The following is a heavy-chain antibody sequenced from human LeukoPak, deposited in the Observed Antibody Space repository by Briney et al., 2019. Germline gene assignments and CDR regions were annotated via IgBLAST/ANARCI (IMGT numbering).Heavy chain of an antibody. D-gene: IGHD3-3*01. CDR1: GFTFSSYE. CDR2: ISSSGSTI. CDR3: ARDERYYDFWSGYPTPNWFDP. J-gene: IGHJ5*02. Sequence: GGSLRLSCAASGFTFSSYEMNWVRQAPGKGLEWVSYISSSGSTIYYADSVKGRFTISRDNAKNSLYLQMNSLRAEDTAVYYCARDERYYDFWSGYPTPNWFDPWGQGTLVTVSS. V-gene: IGHV3-48*03.